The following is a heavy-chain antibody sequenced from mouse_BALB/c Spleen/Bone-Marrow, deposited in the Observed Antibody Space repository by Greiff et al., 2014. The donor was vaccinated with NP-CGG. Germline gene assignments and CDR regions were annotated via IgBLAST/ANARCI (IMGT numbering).Heavy chain of an antibody. CDR2: ISPYSGNT. CDR3: ARSGYGYDWFAY. Sequence: QVQLQQSGPELVRPGVSVKISCKGSGYTFTDYAMHWVKQSHAKSLEWIGVISPYSGNTNYNQKFKGKATMTVDKSSSTAYMELARLTSEDSAIYYCARSGYGYDWFAYWGQGTLVTVSA. V-gene: IGHV1-67*01. J-gene: IGHJ3*01. CDR1: GYTFTDYA. D-gene: IGHD2-2*01.